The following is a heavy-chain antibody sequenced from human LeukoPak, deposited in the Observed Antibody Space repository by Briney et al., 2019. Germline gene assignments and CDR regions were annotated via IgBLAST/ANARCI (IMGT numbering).Heavy chain of an antibody. CDR1: GGSISSYY. Sequence: PSETLSLTCTVSGGSISSYYWSWIRQPPGKGLEWIGYIYYSGSTNYNPSLKSRVTISVDTSKNQFSLKLSSVTAADTAVYYCASTYCSGGSCYWALDYWGQGTLVSVSS. J-gene: IGHJ4*02. CDR3: ASTYCSGGSCYWALDY. D-gene: IGHD2-15*01. CDR2: IYYSGST. V-gene: IGHV4-59*08.